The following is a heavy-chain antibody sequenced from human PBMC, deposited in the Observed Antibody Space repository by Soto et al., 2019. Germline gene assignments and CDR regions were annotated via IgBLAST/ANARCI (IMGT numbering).Heavy chain of an antibody. D-gene: IGHD2-2*01. V-gene: IGHV4-34*01. CDR3: ARVVVPAAIERYYFDY. Sequence: PSETLVLPWAVYGWSFRGYYWSWIRQPPGKGLEWIGEINHSGSTNYNPSLKSRVTISVDTSKNQFSLKLSSVTAADTAVYYCARVVVPAAIERYYFDYWGQGTLVTVSS. CDR1: GWSFRGYY. J-gene: IGHJ4*02. CDR2: INHSGST.